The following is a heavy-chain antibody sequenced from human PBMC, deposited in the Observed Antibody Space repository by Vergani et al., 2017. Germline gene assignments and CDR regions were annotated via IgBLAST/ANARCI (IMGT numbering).Heavy chain of an antibody. D-gene: IGHD2-15*01. CDR3: AREGRLVAATPVPDI. Sequence: QVQLVQSGAEVKRPGASVKVSCKPSGYPFISQGLSWVRQAPGQGLEWMGRISVHNGDTNYAQKFQGRVTITADESTSTAYMELSSLRSEDTAVYYCAREGRLVAATPVPDIWGQGTMVTVSS. CDR1: GYPFISQG. V-gene: IGHV1-18*01. CDR2: ISVHNGDT. J-gene: IGHJ3*02.